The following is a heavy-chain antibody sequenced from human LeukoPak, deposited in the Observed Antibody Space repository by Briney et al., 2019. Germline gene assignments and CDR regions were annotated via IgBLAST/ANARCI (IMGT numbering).Heavy chain of an antibody. V-gene: IGHV3-48*03. D-gene: IGHD5/OR15-5a*01. CDR1: GFGLSSFE. J-gene: IGHJ6*02. CDR2: VTGDKL. CDR3: SRRVSFEGMDV. Sequence: GGSLRLSCAASGFGLSSFEVNWVRQTPGKGLEWVSFVTGDKLYFADSVMGRFTVSRDNAKNSLYLQMNSLRDEDTGIYYCSRRVSFEGMDVWGQGTTVTVSS.